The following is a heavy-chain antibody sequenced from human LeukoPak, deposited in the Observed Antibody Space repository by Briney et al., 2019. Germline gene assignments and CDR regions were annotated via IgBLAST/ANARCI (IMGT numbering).Heavy chain of an antibody. Sequence: KPGGSLRLSCAASGFTFSSYEMNWVRQAPGKGREWVGRIKRIIDGGTTDYAAPVKGRFTVSRDDSINTLYLQMSSLKTEDTAVYYCAAQGGFGDLRYWGQGTLVTVSS. J-gene: IGHJ4*02. CDR3: AAQGGFGDLRY. CDR1: GFTFSSYE. V-gene: IGHV3-15*01. D-gene: IGHD4-17*01. CDR2: IKRIIDGGTT.